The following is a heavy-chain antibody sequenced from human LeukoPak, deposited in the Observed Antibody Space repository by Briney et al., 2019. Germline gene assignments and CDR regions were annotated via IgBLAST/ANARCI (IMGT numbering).Heavy chain of an antibody. CDR1: GGSIGSYY. D-gene: IGHD5-24*01. CDR2: IYYSGST. Sequence: SETLSLTCTVSGGSIGSYYWSWIRQPPGKGLEWVGHIYYSGSTNYNPSLKSRVTISVDTSKNQFSLKLSSVTAADTAVYYCARGGGYKGYYYYYMDVWGKGTTVTIPS. V-gene: IGHV4-59*01. CDR3: ARGGGYKGYYYYYMDV. J-gene: IGHJ6*03.